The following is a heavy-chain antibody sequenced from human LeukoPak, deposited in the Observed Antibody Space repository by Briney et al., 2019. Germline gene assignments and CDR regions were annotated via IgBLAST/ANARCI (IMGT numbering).Heavy chain of an antibody. Sequence: ASVKVSCKASGYTFTSYDINWVRHAPGQGLEWMGWMNPNSGNTGYAQKFQGRVTMTRNTSISTAYMELSSLRSEDTAAYFFVREHQQLWYPKVDYWGQGTLVTVSS. CDR2: MNPNSGNT. J-gene: IGHJ4*02. D-gene: IGHD5-18*01. V-gene: IGHV1-8*01. CDR1: GYTFTSYD. CDR3: VREHQQLWYPKVDY.